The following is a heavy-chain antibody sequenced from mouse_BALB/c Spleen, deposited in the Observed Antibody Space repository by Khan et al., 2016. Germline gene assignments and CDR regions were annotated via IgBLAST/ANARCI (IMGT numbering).Heavy chain of an antibody. Sequence: VQLKESGPELVKPGASVKVSCKASGYAFTSYNMYWLKQSHGKSLEWIGYIDPYNGGTMYNPKFKGKATLTVDNSSSTAYIHLNSLTSEDSAVYYCASDLLWYAMDYWGQGTSVTVSS. CDR3: ASDLLWYAMDY. CDR2: IDPYNGGT. CDR1: GYAFTSYN. D-gene: IGHD2-1*01. J-gene: IGHJ4*01. V-gene: IGHV1S135*01.